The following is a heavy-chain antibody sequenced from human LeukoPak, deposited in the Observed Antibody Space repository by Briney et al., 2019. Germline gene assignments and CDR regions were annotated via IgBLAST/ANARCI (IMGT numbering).Heavy chain of an antibody. CDR1: GFTFSTSW. V-gene: IGHV3-23*01. J-gene: IGHJ5*02. CDR2: ISGSGGST. CDR3: AKVRWLRDLSENWFDP. Sequence: GGSLRLSCAASGFTFSTSWMSWVRQVPGKGLEWVSAISGSGGSTYYADSVKGRFTISRDNSKNTLYLQMNSLRAEDTAVYYCAKVRWLRDLSENWFDPWGQGTLVTVSS. D-gene: IGHD5-12*01.